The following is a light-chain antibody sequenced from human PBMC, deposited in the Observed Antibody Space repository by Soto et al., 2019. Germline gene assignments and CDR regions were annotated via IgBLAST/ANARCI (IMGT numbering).Light chain of an antibody. CDR1: QDISNY. CDR2: DTS. CDR3: HQFDNLPET. V-gene: IGKV1-33*01. J-gene: IGKJ2*01. Sequence: DIQMTQSPSSLSASVGDRVTITCQASQDISNYLNWYQQKPGKAPKLLIYDTSNLVTVVPSRFSGGGSGTQFTFTISSLQPEELATYYFHQFDNLPETFGQGTKLQI.